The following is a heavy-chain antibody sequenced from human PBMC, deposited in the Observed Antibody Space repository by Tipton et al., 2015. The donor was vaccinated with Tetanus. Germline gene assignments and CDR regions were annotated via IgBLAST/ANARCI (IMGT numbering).Heavy chain of an antibody. J-gene: IGHJ4*02. CDR3: ARGRNYGDYLDF. V-gene: IGHV4-34*01. Sequence: TLSLTCAVYGGSFSGYYWSWIRQSPGKGLEWIGEIHPSGTTYYNPSLKSRVTISVDRSRSHFSLNLTSVTAADTALYYCARGRNYGDYLDFWGQGSLVTVFS. CDR2: IHPSGTT. CDR1: GGSFSGYY. D-gene: IGHD4-17*01.